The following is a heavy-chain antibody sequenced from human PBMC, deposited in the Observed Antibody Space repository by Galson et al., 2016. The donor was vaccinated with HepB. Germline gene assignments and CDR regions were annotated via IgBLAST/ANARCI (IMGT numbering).Heavy chain of an antibody. CDR1: GFTFNNYG. CDR2: IESTGSPI. Sequence: SLRLSCATSGFTFNNYGFHWVRQAPGKGLEWVSYIESTGSPIYYADSVKGRFIISRDNAKNSLDLQMNSLRDEDTAVYYCASDGGFGIHFDSWGQGTLVTVSS. CDR3: ASDGGFGIHFDS. J-gene: IGHJ4*02. V-gene: IGHV3-48*02. D-gene: IGHD2-15*01.